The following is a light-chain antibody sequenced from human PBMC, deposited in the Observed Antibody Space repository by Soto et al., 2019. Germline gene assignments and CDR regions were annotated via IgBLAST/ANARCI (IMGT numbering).Light chain of an antibody. CDR2: EVN. V-gene: IGLV2-23*02. CDR1: SSDVGGYNY. Sequence: QSALTQPASVSGSPGQSITISCTGTSSDVGGYNYVSWYQQHPGKAPKLMIYEVNNRPSGVSNRFSGSKSGNTASLTISGFQAEDEADYYCCSYAGSSTFVVFGGGTKVTVL. CDR3: CSYAGSSTFVV. J-gene: IGLJ2*01.